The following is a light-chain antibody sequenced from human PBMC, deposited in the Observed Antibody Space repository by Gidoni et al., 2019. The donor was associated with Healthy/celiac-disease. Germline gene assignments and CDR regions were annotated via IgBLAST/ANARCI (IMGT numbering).Light chain of an antibody. Sequence: DIQMTHSPSSLSASVGDRVTITCRASQSISSYLNWYQQKPGKAPKVLIYAASSLQSGVPSRFSGSGSGTDFTLTINSLQPEDFATYYCQQSYSTPYTFGQGTKLESK. V-gene: IGKV1-39*01. CDR1: QSISSY. CDR2: AAS. CDR3: QQSYSTPYT. J-gene: IGKJ2*01.